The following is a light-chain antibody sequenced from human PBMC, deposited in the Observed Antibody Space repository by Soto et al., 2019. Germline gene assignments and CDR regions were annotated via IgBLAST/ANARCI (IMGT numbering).Light chain of an antibody. J-gene: IGLJ3*02. CDR1: SSNIGSNT. CDR3: AAWDDSLNVWV. V-gene: IGLV1-44*01. CDR2: SNN. Sequence: QSVLTQPPSASGTPGQRVTISCSGSSSNIGSNTVNWYQQLPGTAPKLLIYSNNQRPSGGTDRFSGSKSGTSASLAISGLQSEDEADYYCAAWDDSLNVWVFGGGTKLTVL.